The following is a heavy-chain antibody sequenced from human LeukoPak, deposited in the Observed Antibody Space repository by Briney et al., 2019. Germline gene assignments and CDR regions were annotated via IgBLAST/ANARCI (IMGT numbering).Heavy chain of an antibody. D-gene: IGHD3-3*01. Sequence: GGSLRLSCEGSGFTFSSYSMIWVRQAPGKGLEWVSSIRGDSTETRHADSLMGRFIISRDNAKKSLYLQMNSLRAEDTAVYYCARGHFGVVLDYWGQGTLATVSS. CDR1: GFTFSSYS. J-gene: IGHJ4*02. CDR2: IRGDSTET. V-gene: IGHV3-21*01. CDR3: ARGHFGVVLDY.